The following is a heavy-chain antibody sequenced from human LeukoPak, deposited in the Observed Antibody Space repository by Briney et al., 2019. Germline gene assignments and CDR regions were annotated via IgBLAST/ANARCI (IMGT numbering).Heavy chain of an antibody. J-gene: IGHJ6*02. Sequence: QPGGSLRLSCAASGFTFSNHYMHWVRQAPGKGLVSVSRIDPNGRYTSYADSVKGRFTISRDNAKNSLYLQMSSLRAEDTALYYCAREDRSYYGMDVWGQGTTVTVSS. CDR2: IDPNGRYT. CDR3: AREDRSYYGMDV. V-gene: IGHV3-74*01. CDR1: GFTFSNHY.